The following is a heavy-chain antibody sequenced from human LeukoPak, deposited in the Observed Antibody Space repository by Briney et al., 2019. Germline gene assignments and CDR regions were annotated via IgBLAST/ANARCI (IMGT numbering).Heavy chain of an antibody. CDR3: ARAIKLVRGLCFDY. CDR1: GFTFSSYW. Sequence: PGGSLRLSCAASGFTFSSYWMSWVRQAPGKGLEWVANIKQDGSEKYYVDSVKGRFTISRDNAKNSLYLQMNSLRAEDTAVYYCARAIKLVRGLCFDYWGQGTLVTVSS. CDR2: IKQDGSEK. J-gene: IGHJ4*02. D-gene: IGHD3-10*01. V-gene: IGHV3-7*03.